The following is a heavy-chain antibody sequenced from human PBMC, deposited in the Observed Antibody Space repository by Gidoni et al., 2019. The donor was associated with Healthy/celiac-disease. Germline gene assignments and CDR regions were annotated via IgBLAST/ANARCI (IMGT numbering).Heavy chain of an antibody. CDR2: IYTSGST. J-gene: IGHJ5*02. CDR1: GGSISSGSYY. V-gene: IGHV4-61*02. CDR3: ARDAPYCSSTSCYVLDP. Sequence: QVQLQESGLGLVKPSQTLSLTCTVSGGSISSGSYYWSWIRQPAGKGLEWIGRIYTSGSTNYNPSLKSRVTISVDTSKNQFSLKLSSVTAADTAVYYCARDAPYCSSTSCYVLDPWGQGTLVTVSS. D-gene: IGHD2-2*01.